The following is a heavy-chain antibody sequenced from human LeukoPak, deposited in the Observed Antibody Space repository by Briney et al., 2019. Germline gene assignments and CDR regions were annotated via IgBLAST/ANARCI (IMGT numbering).Heavy chain of an antibody. D-gene: IGHD3/OR15-3a*01. CDR1: GGLISSALYR. J-gene: IGHJ5*02. CDR3: ARQEIGLRSFDP. CDR2: VYYTGRK. Sequence: SEAWSLTCTVSGGLISSALYRWGWIRKPPGKNLELLGRVYYTGRKHNNPSLKSRVTISVDTSKNPFSLNLSSVTAADTAVYYCARQEIGLRSFDPWGQGTLVTVSS. V-gene: IGHV4-39*01.